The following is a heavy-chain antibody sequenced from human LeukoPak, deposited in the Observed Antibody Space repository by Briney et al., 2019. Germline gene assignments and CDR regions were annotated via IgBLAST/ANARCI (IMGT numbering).Heavy chain of an antibody. Sequence: PGGSLRLSCAASGFTFSSYSMNWVRQAPGKGLEWVSSISSSSSYIYYADSVKGRFTISRDNAKNSLYLQMNSLRAEDTAVYYCAREGDGCSGGSCYPNFDYWGQGTLVTVSS. CDR1: GFTFSSYS. D-gene: IGHD2-15*01. J-gene: IGHJ4*02. CDR2: ISSSSSYI. V-gene: IGHV3-21*01. CDR3: AREGDGCSGGSCYPNFDY.